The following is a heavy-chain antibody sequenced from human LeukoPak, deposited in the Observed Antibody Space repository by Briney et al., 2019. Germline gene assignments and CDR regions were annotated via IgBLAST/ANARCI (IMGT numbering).Heavy chain of an antibody. Sequence: PGGSLRLSCAASGFTFSLYAVNGVRQAPGKGLEWVSYINDESSDIHYAGSVRGRFTISRDDARQTLYLQLSSLRVEDTAVYYCARDTFQPGLIDSWGQGTLVTVSS. J-gene: IGHJ4*02. CDR3: ARDTFQPGLIDS. D-gene: IGHD2-2*01. CDR1: GFTFSLYA. V-gene: IGHV3-21*05. CDR2: INDESSDI.